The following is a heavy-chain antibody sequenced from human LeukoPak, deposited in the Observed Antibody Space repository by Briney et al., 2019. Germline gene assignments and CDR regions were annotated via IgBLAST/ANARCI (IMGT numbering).Heavy chain of an antibody. CDR1: GFTVSSNY. Sequence: GGSLRLSCAASGFTVSSNYMSWVRQAPGKGLEWVASINSDGSEGYYADVVKGRFTISRDNAKNSLYLQINSLRAEDTAVYYCARSSYSSSSSVWGQGTMVTVSS. J-gene: IGHJ3*01. V-gene: IGHV3-7*03. CDR2: INSDGSEG. CDR3: ARSSYSSSSSV. D-gene: IGHD6-6*01.